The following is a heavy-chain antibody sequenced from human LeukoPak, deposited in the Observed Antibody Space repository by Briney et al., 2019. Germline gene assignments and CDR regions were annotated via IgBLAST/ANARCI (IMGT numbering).Heavy chain of an antibody. CDR3: ARPRDYDFWSGSPSWSDAFDI. CDR2: IYYSGST. CDR1: GGSISSSSYY. D-gene: IGHD3-3*01. J-gene: IGHJ3*02. Sequence: SETLSLTCTVSGGSISSSSYYWGWIRQPPGKGLEWIGSIYYSGSTYYNPSLKSRVTISVDTSKNQFSLKLSSVTAADTAVYYCARPRDYDFWSGSPSWSDAFDIWGQGTMVTVYS. V-gene: IGHV4-39*01.